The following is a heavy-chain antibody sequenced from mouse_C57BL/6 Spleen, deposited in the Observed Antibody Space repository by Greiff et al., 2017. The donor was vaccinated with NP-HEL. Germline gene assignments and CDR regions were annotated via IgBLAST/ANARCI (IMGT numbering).Heavy chain of an antibody. V-gene: IGHV5-6*01. CDR3: ARQVTVAGFDY. Sequence: DVHLVESGGDLVKPGGSLKLSCAASGFTFSSYGMSWVRQTPDKRLEWVATISSGGSYTYYPDSVKGRFTISRDNAKNTLYLQMSSLKSEDTAMYYCARQVTVAGFDYWGQGTTLTVSS. CDR2: ISSGGSYT. CDR1: GFTFSSYG. D-gene: IGHD1-1*01. J-gene: IGHJ2*01.